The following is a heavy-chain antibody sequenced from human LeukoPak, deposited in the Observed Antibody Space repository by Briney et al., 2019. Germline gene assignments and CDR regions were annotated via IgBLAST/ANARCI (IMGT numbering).Heavy chain of an antibody. D-gene: IGHD3-10*01. CDR3: ARAPEPGYYYYYYMDV. CDR2: MNPNSGNT. CDR1: GYTFTSYD. Sequence: ASVKVSCKASGYTFTSYDINWVRQATGQGLGWMGWMNPNSGNTGYAQKFQGRVTMTRNTSISTAYMELSSLRSGDTAVYYCARAPEPGYYYYYYMDVWGKGTTVTVSS. V-gene: IGHV1-8*01. J-gene: IGHJ6*03.